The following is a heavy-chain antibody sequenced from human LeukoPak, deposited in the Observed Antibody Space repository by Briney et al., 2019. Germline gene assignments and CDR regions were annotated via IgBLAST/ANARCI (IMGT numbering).Heavy chain of an antibody. CDR3: AKGLGYCSGGNCYDIDY. D-gene: IGHD2-15*01. CDR1: GFTFDDYT. CDR2: ISWDGGST. J-gene: IGHJ4*02. V-gene: IGHV3-43*01. Sequence: GGSLRLSCAASGFTFDDYTMHWVRQAPGKGLEWVSLISWDGGSTYYAESVKGRFTISRDNSKNSLSLHMNSLRTEDTALYYCAKGLGYCSGGNCYDIDYWGQGTLVTVSS.